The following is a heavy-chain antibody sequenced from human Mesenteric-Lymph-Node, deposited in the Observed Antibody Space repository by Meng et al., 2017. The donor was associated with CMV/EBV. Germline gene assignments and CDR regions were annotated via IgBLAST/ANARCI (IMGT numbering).Heavy chain of an antibody. Sequence: CAAFGFKFSDYAMNWVRQAPGKGLEWVSLIFSGGSDTFYADSVKGRFMISRDNSRNTLSLEMITLRAEDTAVYYCARDLAVGRIWFDPWGQGTLVTLL. J-gene: IGHJ5*02. CDR3: ARDLAVGRIWFDP. D-gene: IGHD6-19*01. V-gene: IGHV3-23*03. CDR2: IFSGGSDT. CDR1: GFKFSDYA.